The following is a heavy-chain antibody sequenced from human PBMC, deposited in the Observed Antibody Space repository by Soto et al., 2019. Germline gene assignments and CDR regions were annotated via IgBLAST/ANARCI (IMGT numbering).Heavy chain of an antibody. CDR3: AAPGAFDY. CDR2: ISYDGSNK. CDR1: GFTFSSYG. V-gene: IGHV3-30*03. Sequence: GGSLRLSCAASGFTFSSYGMHWVRQAPGKGLEWVAVISYDGSNKYYAGSVKGRFTISRDNSKNTLYLQMNSLRAEDTAVYYCAAPGAFDYWGQGTLVTVSS. J-gene: IGHJ4*02.